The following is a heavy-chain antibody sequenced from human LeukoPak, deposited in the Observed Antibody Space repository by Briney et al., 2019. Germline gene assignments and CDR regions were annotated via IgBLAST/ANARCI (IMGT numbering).Heavy chain of an antibody. CDR1: GGSISSYY. D-gene: IGHD6-13*01. V-gene: IGHV4-59*01. CDR2: IYYSGST. J-gene: IGHJ4*02. Sequence: PSETLSLTCTVSGGSISSYYWSWIRQPPGKGLEWIGYIYYSGSTNYNPSLKSRVTISVDTSKNQFSLKLSSVTAADTAVYYCARDPRGYSSSWYSHFDYWGQGTLVTVSS. CDR3: ARDPRGYSSSWYSHFDY.